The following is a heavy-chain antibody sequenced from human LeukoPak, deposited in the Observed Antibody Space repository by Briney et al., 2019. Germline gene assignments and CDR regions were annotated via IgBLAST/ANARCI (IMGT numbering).Heavy chain of an antibody. CDR1: GYTFTGYY. D-gene: IGHD5-18*01. V-gene: IGHV1-2*02. CDR3: ARVTLRIQLWPQGGRYYFDY. Sequence: ASVKVSCKTSGYTFTGYYMHWVRQAPGQGLEWMGWINPNSGGTNYAQKFQGRVTMTRDTSISTAYMELSRLRSDDTAVYYCARVTLRIQLWPQGGRYYFDYWGQGTLVTVSS. J-gene: IGHJ4*02. CDR2: INPNSGGT.